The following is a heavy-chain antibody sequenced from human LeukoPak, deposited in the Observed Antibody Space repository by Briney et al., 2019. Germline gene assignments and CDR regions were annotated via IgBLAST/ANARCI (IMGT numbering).Heavy chain of an antibody. CDR1: GFTVSSNY. V-gene: IGHV3-53*01. Sequence: PSGGSLRLSCAASGFTVSSNYMSWVRQAPGKGLEWVSAIYSGGSTYYADSVKGRFTISRDNCKNTLYLQMNSLRAEDTAVYYCARDFNNWNDNWFDPWGQGTLVTVSS. D-gene: IGHD1-1*01. CDR3: ARDFNNWNDNWFDP. J-gene: IGHJ5*02. CDR2: IYSGGST.